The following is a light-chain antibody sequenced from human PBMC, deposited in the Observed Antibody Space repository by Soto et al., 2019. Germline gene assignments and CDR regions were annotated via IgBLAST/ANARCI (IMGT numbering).Light chain of an antibody. J-gene: IGKJ1*01. CDR1: ESLVYSDGYTY. CDR3: MQGTRWPGT. V-gene: IGKV2-30*01. Sequence: LLIQSPLSLPVTLGQPASISCRANESLVYSDGYTYLNWFHQRPGQSPRRLIYKISNRESGVPDRFSGSGSGTDFTLRISRVEAEDVGIYFCMQGTRWPGTFGRGTKVDIK. CDR2: KIS.